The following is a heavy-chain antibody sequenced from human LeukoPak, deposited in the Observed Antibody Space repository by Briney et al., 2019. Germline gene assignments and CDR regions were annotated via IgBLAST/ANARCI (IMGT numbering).Heavy chain of an antibody. V-gene: IGHV4-39*07. CDR1: GDSISSSSYY. D-gene: IGHD2-2*01. J-gene: IGHJ4*02. CDR2: IYYSGRT. CDR3: ARVHDLGYCTSTTCYGGYYFDY. Sequence: SETLSLTCTVSGDSISSSSYYWGWIRQPPGKGLEWIVNIYYSGRTYYSPSLKSRLTISVDTSKNQFSLKLTSVTAADTAVYYCARVHDLGYCTSTTCYGGYYFDYWGQGTRVTVSS.